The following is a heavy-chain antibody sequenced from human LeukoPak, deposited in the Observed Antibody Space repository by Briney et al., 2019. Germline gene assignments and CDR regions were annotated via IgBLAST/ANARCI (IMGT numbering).Heavy chain of an antibody. V-gene: IGHV4-34*01. J-gene: IGHJ4*02. CDR1: GGSFSGYY. CDR2: INHSGST. D-gene: IGHD2-15*01. CDR3: ARGLGYCSGGSCYPPAGYFDY. Sequence: PSETLSLTCAVYGGSFSGYYWSWIRQPPGKGLEWIGEINHSGSTNYNPSLKSRVTISVDTSKNQFSLKLSSVTAADTAVYYCARGLGYCSGGSCYPPAGYFDYWGQGTLVTVSS.